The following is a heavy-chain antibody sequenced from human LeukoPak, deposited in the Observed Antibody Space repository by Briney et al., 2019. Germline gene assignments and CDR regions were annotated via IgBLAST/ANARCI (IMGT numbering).Heavy chain of an antibody. J-gene: IGHJ6*03. CDR1: GFTFSTSA. D-gene: IGHD2-21*02. CDR2: ISATGGST. V-gene: IGHV3-23*01. CDR3: AKRGDHFYMDV. Sequence: GGSLRLSCAASGFTFSTSAMTWVRQAPGKGLEWVSTISATGGSTYYADSVKGRFTISRDNSKNTLYLQMNSLRAEDTAVYYCAKRGDHFYMDVWGKGTTVTVSS.